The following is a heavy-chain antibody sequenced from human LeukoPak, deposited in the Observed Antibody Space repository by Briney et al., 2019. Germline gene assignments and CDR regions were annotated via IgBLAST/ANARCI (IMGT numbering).Heavy chain of an antibody. CDR1: GGSLSNYY. CDR2: IYYSGSI. D-gene: IGHD5-24*01. CDR3: AGRLWRRDGYNLSAFDT. Sequence: PSETLSLTCTVSGGSLSNYYWSWIRQPPGKGLEWIGYIYYSGSINYNPSLKSRVTISVDMSKNQFSLQLSSVTAADTAVYYCAGRLWRRDGYNLSAFDTWGQGTMVTVSS. V-gene: IGHV4-59*08. J-gene: IGHJ3*02.